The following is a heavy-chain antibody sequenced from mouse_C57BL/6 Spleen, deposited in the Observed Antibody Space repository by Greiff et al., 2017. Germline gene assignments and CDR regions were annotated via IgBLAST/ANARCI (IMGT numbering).Heavy chain of an antibody. J-gene: IGHJ3*01. Sequence: HLVESGGDLVKPGGSLKLSCAASGFTFSSYGMSWVRQTPDKRLEWVATISSGGSYTYYPDSVKGRFTISRDNAKNTLYLQMSSLKSEDTAMYYCARQGSHYGSSHLFAYWGQGTLVTVSA. V-gene: IGHV5-6*01. CDR3: ARQGSHYGSSHLFAY. CDR2: ISSGGSYT. CDR1: GFTFSSYG. D-gene: IGHD1-1*01.